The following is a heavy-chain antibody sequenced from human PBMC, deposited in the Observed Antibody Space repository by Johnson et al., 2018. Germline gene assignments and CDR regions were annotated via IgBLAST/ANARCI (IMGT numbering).Heavy chain of an antibody. Sequence: VQLVETGGGVVQPGRSLRLSCAASGFTFSSYGMHWVRQAPGKGLEWVAVVWYDGSDNYYADSVKGRVTISRDKSKNMWALQMNSVRAADTAVDYCARPITWGRWALDSWCQGTMVTVSS. J-gene: IGHJ3*02. V-gene: IGHV3-33*08. CDR1: GFTFSSYG. CDR3: ARPITWGRWALDS. D-gene: IGHD3-16*01. CDR2: VWYDGSDN.